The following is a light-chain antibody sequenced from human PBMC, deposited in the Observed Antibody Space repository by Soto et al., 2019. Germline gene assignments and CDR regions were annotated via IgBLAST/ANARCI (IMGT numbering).Light chain of an antibody. J-gene: IGKJ5*01. CDR2: TAS. Sequence: IQLTQSPSSLPASVGDRVTITCRASQDISRYLAWYQQKPGKAPKLLIYTASRLQSGVPSRFSGSGSGTDFTLTISCLQPEDFATYYCQQLNSDPPITFGQGTRLEIK. CDR1: QDISRY. V-gene: IGKV1-9*01. CDR3: QQLNSDPPIT.